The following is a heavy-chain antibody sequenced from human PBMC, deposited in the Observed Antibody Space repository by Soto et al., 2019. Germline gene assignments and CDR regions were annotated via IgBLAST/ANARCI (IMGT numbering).Heavy chain of an antibody. CDR3: ARIPAKVVASGSYYFDY. Sequence: EVQLVESGGGLVQPGGSLRLSCAASGFMFSGSWVHWVRQAPGKGLVWVSRIKTDGSNPSYADSVKGRFTISRDNAKNTLYLRMNSLRAEDTAVYYCARIPAKVVASGSYYFDYWGQGTLVTVSS. V-gene: IGHV3-74*01. CDR2: IKTDGSNP. D-gene: IGHD3-22*01. J-gene: IGHJ4*02. CDR1: GFMFSGSW.